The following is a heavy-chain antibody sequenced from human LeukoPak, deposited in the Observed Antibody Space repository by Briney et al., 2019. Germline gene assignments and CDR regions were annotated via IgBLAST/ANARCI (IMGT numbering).Heavy chain of an antibody. CDR3: ARGSSGYLSYFDY. D-gene: IGHD3-22*01. CDR2: IYYSGST. J-gene: IGHJ4*02. V-gene: IGHV4-59*01. CDR1: GGSISSYY. Sequence: PSETLSLTCTISGGSISSYYWSWIRQPPGKGLEWIGYIYYSGSTNYNPSLKSRVTISVDTSKNQFSLKLSSVTAADTAVYYCARGSSGYLSYFDYWGQGTPVTVSS.